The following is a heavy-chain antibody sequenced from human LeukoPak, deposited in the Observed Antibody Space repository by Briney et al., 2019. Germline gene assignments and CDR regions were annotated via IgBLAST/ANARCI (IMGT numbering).Heavy chain of an antibody. CDR3: ARSEYSGSRTEF. Sequence: GGSLRLSCAASGFTFSKSWMPWVRQVPGKGLVWVSRMNGDGTTINYADSVRGRFIISRDNAKNTLYLQMNSLRTEDTAVYYCARSEYSGSRTEFWGQGALVTVSS. V-gene: IGHV3-74*01. J-gene: IGHJ4*02. CDR2: MNGDGTTI. CDR1: GFTFSKSW. D-gene: IGHD6-13*01.